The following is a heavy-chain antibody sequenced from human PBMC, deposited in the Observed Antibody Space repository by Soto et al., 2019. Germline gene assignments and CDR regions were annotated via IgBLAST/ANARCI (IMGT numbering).Heavy chain of an antibody. CDR3: AKDGDSRTRNYSYYYGMDV. Sequence: AGGSLRLSCAASGFTFDDYAMHWVRQAPGKGLEWVSLISWDGGSTYYADSVKGRFTISRDNSKNSLYLQMNSLRAEDTALYYCAKDGDSRTRNYSYYYGMDVWGQGTTVTVSS. CDR2: ISWDGGST. D-gene: IGHD6-13*01. CDR1: GFTFDDYA. J-gene: IGHJ6*02. V-gene: IGHV3-43D*04.